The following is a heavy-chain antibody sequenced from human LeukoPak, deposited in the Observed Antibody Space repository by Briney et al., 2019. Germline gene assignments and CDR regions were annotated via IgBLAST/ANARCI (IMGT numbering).Heavy chain of an antibody. Sequence: GGSLRLSCAASGFTFSSYEMNWVRQAPGKGLEWVSYISSSGSTIYYADSVKGRFTISRDNSKNTLYLQMNSLRPEDTAVYYCAKDSSAPISITMVRGRWYFDYWGQGTLVTVSS. CDR2: ISSSGSTI. CDR1: GFTFSSYE. V-gene: IGHV3-48*03. D-gene: IGHD3-10*01. CDR3: AKDSSAPISITMVRGRWYFDY. J-gene: IGHJ4*02.